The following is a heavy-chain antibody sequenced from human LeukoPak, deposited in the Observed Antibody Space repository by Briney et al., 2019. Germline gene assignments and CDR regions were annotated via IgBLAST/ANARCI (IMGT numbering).Heavy chain of an antibody. Sequence: ASVKVSCKASGGTFTSYDINWVRQATGQGLEWMGWMNPNSGNTGYAQKFQGRVTMTRNTSISTAYMELSSLRSEDTAVYYCARVHDFWSGTDYWGQGTLVTVSS. J-gene: IGHJ4*02. CDR1: GGTFTSYD. CDR3: ARVHDFWSGTDY. CDR2: MNPNSGNT. D-gene: IGHD3-3*01. V-gene: IGHV1-8*01.